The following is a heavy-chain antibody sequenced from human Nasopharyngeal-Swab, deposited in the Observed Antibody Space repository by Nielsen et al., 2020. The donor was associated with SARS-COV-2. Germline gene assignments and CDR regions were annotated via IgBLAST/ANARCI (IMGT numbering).Heavy chain of an antibody. CDR3: ATAANYDILTGYHSYYYYMDV. D-gene: IGHD3-9*01. J-gene: IGHJ6*03. V-gene: IGHV4-59*01. CDR2: IYYSGST. Sequence: WIRQPPGKGLEWIGYIYYSGSTNYNPSLKSRVTISVDTSKNQFSLKLSSVTAADTAVYYCATAANYDILTGYHSYYYYMDVWSKGTTVTVSS.